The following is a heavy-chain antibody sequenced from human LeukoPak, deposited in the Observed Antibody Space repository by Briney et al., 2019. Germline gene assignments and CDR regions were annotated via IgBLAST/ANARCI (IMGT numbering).Heavy chain of an antibody. D-gene: IGHD2-15*01. J-gene: IGHJ6*03. CDR2: MNPNSGNT. V-gene: IGHV1-8*03. CDR3: ARGPRGYCSGGSCKRGYYYYYMDV. CDR1: GYTFTSYD. Sequence: GASVKVSCKASGYTFTSYDINWVRQATGQGLEWMGWMNPNSGNTGYAQKFQGRVTITRNTSISTAYMELSSLRSEDTAVYYCARGPRGYCSGGSCKRGYYYYYMDVWGKGTTVTVSS.